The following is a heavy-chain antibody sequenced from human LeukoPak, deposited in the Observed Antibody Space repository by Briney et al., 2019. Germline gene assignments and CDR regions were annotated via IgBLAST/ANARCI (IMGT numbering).Heavy chain of an antibody. Sequence: GGSLTLSCAASGFTFSSYAMGWVRQAPGKGLEGVSLITGSGGSTFYADSVKGRFTISRDNSKSTLYLQMNSLRAEDTAVYYCARDSRDIAWYFDFWGQGTLVTVSS. CDR2: ITGSGGST. CDR1: GFTFSSYA. V-gene: IGHV3-23*01. CDR3: ARDSRDIAWYFDF. D-gene: IGHD2-15*01. J-gene: IGHJ4*02.